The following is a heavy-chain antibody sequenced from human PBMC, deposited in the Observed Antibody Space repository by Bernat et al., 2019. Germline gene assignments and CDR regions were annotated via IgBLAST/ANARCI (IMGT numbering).Heavy chain of an antibody. CDR1: GFTFSSYS. D-gene: IGHD4-17*01. V-gene: IGHV3-21*01. J-gene: IGHJ4*02. CDR2: ISSSSSYI. CDR3: GSVGGGMTTVTPVGY. Sequence: EVQLVESGGGLVKPGGSLRLSCAVSGFTFSSYSMNWVRQAPGKGLEWVSSISSSSSYIYYADSVKGRFTISRDNAKNSLYLQMNSLRAEDTAVYYCGSVGGGMTTVTPVGYWGQGTLVTVSS.